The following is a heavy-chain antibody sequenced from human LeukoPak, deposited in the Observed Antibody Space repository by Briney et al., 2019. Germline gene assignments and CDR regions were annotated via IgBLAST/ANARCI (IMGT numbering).Heavy chain of an antibody. J-gene: IGHJ3*02. V-gene: IGHV1-2*02. CDR3: ASALLLGVAFDI. Sequence: ASVKVSRKASGYTFTGYYMHWVRQAPGQGLEWMGWINPNSGGTNYAQKFQGRVTMTRDTSISTAYMELSRLRSDDTAVYYCASALLLGVAFDIWGQGTMVTVSS. CDR1: GYTFTGYY. D-gene: IGHD3-10*01. CDR2: INPNSGGT.